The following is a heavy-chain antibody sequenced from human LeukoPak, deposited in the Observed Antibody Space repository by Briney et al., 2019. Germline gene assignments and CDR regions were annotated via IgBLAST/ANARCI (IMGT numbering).Heavy chain of an antibody. V-gene: IGHV5-51*01. Sequence: GESLKISCKAFGYSFTSYWIGWVLQVPGKGLEWMGIIYPGDSDTRYSPSFQGQVTISADKSISTAYLQWSSLKAADTAMYFCARGSGNHYGSGSYGFDIWGQGTMVTVSS. CDR3: ARGSGNHYGSGSYGFDI. CDR1: GYSFTSYW. J-gene: IGHJ3*02. CDR2: IYPGDSDT. D-gene: IGHD3-10*01.